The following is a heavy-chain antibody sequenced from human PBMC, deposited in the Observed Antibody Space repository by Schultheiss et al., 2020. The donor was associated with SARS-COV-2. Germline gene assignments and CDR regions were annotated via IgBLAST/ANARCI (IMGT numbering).Heavy chain of an antibody. V-gene: IGHV1-2*02. CDR1: GYTFTSYY. D-gene: IGHD3-16*02. CDR2: INPNSGGT. J-gene: IGHJ4*02. CDR3: ARDETGVRLGELSLLPFDY. Sequence: ASVKVSCKASGYTFTSYYMHWVRQAPGQGLEWMGWINPNSGGTNYAQKFQGRVTMTRDTSISTAYMELSRLRSDDTAVYYCARDETGVRLGELSLLPFDYWGQGTLVTVSS.